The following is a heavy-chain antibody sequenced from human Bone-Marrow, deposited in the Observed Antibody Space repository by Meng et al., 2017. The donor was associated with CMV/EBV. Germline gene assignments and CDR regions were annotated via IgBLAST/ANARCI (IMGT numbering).Heavy chain of an antibody. Sequence: YAICWGRQARGQGLEWMGWISAYNGNTNYAQRLQGRVTMTTDTSTSTAYMELRSLRSDDTAVYYCARVMYYDFWSGYYAALTNWFDPWGQGTLVTVSS. V-gene: IGHV1-18*01. CDR1: YA. CDR2: ISAYNGNT. J-gene: IGHJ5*02. D-gene: IGHD3-3*01. CDR3: ARVMYYDFWSGYYAALTNWFDP.